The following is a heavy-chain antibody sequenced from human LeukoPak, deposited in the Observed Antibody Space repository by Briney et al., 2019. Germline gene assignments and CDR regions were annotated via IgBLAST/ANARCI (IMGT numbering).Heavy chain of an antibody. D-gene: IGHD5-18*01. CDR1: GYTFTNCG. CDR3: ARGGYINGYDY. J-gene: IGHJ4*02. Sequence: GASVKVSCKASGYTFTNCGVSWVRQAPGEGLEWMGWISPNDGNTNFARKLQGRVTMTTDASTSTAYMELRSLRSDDTAVYYCARGGYINGYDYWGQGTLVTVSS. V-gene: IGHV1-18*01. CDR2: ISPNDGNT.